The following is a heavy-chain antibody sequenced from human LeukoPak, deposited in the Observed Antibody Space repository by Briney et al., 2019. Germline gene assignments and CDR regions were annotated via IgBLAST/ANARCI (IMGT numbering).Heavy chain of an antibody. CDR3: AKGMREGGNWFDP. CDR1: GFTFSSYG. Sequence: PGRSLRLSCAASGFTFSSYGMHWVRQAPGKGLEWVAVISYDGSNKYYADSVKGRFTISRDNSKNTLYLQMNSLRAEDTAVYYCAKGMREGGNWFDPWGQGTLVTVSS. D-gene: IGHD3-16*01. V-gene: IGHV3-30*18. CDR2: ISYDGSNK. J-gene: IGHJ5*02.